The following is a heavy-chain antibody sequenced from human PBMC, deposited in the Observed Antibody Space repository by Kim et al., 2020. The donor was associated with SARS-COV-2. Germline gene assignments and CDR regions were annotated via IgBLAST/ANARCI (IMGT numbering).Heavy chain of an antibody. Sequence: SVKVSCKASGGTFSSYAISWVRQAPGQGLEWMGRIIPILGIANYAQKFQGRVTITADKSTSTAYMELSSLRSEDTAVYYCAREGIRGYSGYGLGYWGQGTLVTVSS. D-gene: IGHD5-12*01. V-gene: IGHV1-69*04. CDR2: IIPILGIA. J-gene: IGHJ4*02. CDR1: GGTFSSYA. CDR3: AREGIRGYSGYGLGY.